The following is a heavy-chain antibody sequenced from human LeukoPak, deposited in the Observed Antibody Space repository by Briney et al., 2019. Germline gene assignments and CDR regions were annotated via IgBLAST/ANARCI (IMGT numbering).Heavy chain of an antibody. Sequence: PGGSLRLSCAASGFTFSTYSMNWVRQAPGKGLQWVSSISSRSSYIYYADSVKGRFTISRDNAKNSLYLQMNSLRAEDTAVYYCARDTTYGDYESGYWGQGTLVTVSS. J-gene: IGHJ4*02. D-gene: IGHD4-17*01. V-gene: IGHV3-21*01. CDR1: GFTFSTYS. CDR2: ISSRSSYI. CDR3: ARDTTYGDYESGY.